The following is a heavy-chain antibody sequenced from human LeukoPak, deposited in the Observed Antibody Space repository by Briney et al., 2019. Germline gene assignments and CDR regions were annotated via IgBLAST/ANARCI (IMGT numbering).Heavy chain of an antibody. CDR3: ARDRAMATVRVLDY. D-gene: IGHD5-24*01. CDR2: ISYDGSNK. V-gene: IGHV3-30*04. Sequence: PGGSLRLSCAASGFTFSSYAMHWVRQAPGKGLEWVAVISYDGSNKYYADSVKGRFTISRDNSKNTLYLQMNSLRAEDTAVYYCARDRAMATVRVLDYWGQGTLSPSPQ. J-gene: IGHJ4*02. CDR1: GFTFSSYA.